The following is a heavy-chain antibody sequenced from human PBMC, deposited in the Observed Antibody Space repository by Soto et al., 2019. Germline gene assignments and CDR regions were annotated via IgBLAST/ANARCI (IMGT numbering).Heavy chain of an antibody. CDR3: AQDRHINWLDP. V-gene: IGHV3-30*18. CDR2: ISYDGSNK. Sequence: PGGSLRLSCAASGFTFSSYGMHWVRQAPGRGLEWVAVISYDGSNKYYADSVKGRFTISRDNSKNTLYLQMNSLRAEDTAVYYCAQDRHINWLDPWGQGPLVTVSS. J-gene: IGHJ5*02. CDR1: GFTFSSYG. D-gene: IGHD2-21*01.